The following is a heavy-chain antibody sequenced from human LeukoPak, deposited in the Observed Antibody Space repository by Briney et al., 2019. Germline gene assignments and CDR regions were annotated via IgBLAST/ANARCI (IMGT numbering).Heavy chain of an antibody. D-gene: IGHD3-22*01. J-gene: IGHJ4*02. CDR3: ARGAAYTYYYDSSGYYRHFDY. CDR2: VNPNSGGT. Sequence: GASVKVSCKASGYTFTGYYMHWVRQAPGQGLGWMGWVNPNSGGTNYAQKFQGRVTMTRDTSISTAYMELSRLRSDDTAVYYCARGAAYTYYYDSSGYYRHFDYWGQGTLVTVSS. V-gene: IGHV1-2*02. CDR1: GYTFTGYY.